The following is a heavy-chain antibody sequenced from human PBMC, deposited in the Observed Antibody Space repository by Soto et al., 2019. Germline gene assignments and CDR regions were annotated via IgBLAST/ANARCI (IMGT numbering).Heavy chain of an antibody. Sequence: SETLSLTCTVSGGSISSYYWSWIRQPPGKGLEWIGYIYYSGSTNYNPSLKSRVTISVDTSKNQFSLKLSSVTAADTAVYYCARHTYSNYAPYYYYMDVWGKGTTVTVSS. CDR3: ARHTYSNYAPYYYYMDV. CDR1: GGSISSYY. V-gene: IGHV4-59*08. D-gene: IGHD4-4*01. J-gene: IGHJ6*03. CDR2: IYYSGST.